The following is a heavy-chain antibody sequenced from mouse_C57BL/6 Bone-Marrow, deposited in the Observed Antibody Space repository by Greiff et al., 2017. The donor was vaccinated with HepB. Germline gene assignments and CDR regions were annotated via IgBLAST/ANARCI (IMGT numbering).Heavy chain of an antibody. D-gene: IGHD2-12*01. J-gene: IGHJ4*01. CDR3: AIPTTELYYAMDY. Sequence: QVTLKESGPGILQSSQTLSLTCSFSGFSLSTSGMGVSWIRQPSGKGLEWLAHIYWDDDKRYNPSLKSRLTISKDTSRNQVFLKITSVDTADTATYYCAIPTTELYYAMDYWGQGTSVTVSS. V-gene: IGHV8-12*01. CDR2: IYWDDDK. CDR1: GFSLSTSGMG.